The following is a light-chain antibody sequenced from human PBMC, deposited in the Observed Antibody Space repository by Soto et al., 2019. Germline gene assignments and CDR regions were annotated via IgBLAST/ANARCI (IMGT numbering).Light chain of an antibody. CDR3: QSYASSRYV. J-gene: IGLJ1*01. V-gene: IGLV1-40*01. Sequence: QSVLTQPPSVSGGPGQRVTISCTGSSSHIGAGHAVHWYQQLPGTAPRLPIYGDNHRPSGVPDRFSASRSGTSASLAITGLQAEDEAHYYCQSYASSRYVFGTGTKVTVL. CDR1: SSHIGAGHA. CDR2: GDN.